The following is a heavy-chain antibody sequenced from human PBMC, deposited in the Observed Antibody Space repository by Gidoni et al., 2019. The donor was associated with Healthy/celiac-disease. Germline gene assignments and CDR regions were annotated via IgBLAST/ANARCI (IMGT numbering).Heavy chain of an antibody. J-gene: IGHJ4*01. CDR1: GFIFDDSA. D-gene: IGHD5-18*01. V-gene: IGHV3-43*01. Sequence: EVQLVESGGVVVQPGGSLRLSCAASGFIFDDSAMHWTRHAPGKGLEWVSLISWDGDSTYYADAVKGRCTISRDNSKNSLYLQMNSLRTEDTALYYCAKDRALGGGYGFASEWFRLGGFDYWGQGTLVTVSS. CDR3: AKDRALGGGYGFASEWFRLGGFDY. CDR2: ISWDGDST.